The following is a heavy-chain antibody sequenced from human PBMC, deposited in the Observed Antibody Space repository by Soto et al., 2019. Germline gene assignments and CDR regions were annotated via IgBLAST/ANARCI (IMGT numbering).Heavy chain of an antibody. CDR2: ISGSGGST. J-gene: IGHJ3*02. CDR1: GFTFSSYA. CDR3: AKSGYSGSDSRVGAFDI. Sequence: EVQLLESGGGLVQPGGSLRLSCAASGFTFSSYAMSWVRQAPGKGLEWVSAISGSGGSTYYADSVKGRFTISRDNSKNPLYLQMNSLRAEARAVYYCAKSGYSGSDSRVGAFDIWAQGTMVTVS. D-gene: IGHD5-12*01. V-gene: IGHV3-23*01.